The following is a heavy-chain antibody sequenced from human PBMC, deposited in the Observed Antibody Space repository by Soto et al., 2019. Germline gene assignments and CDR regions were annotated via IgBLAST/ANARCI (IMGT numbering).Heavy chain of an antibody. CDR1: GFTFSNSA. CDR2: VSGTGGST. V-gene: IGHV3-23*01. J-gene: IGHJ5*02. CDR3: AKGGWTGWFDP. D-gene: IGHD6-19*01. Sequence: EVQLLESGGGLVQPGESLTLSCAASGFTFSNSAMSWVRQAPGKGLEWVSAVSGTGGSTYYADSVRGRFTISRDNSKNTLYLQMNTLRAEDTAVYYCAKGGWTGWFDPWGQGALVIVSS.